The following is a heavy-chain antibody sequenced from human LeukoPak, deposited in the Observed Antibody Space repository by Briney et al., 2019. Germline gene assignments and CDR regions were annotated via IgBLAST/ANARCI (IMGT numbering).Heavy chain of an antibody. CDR2: ISYDGSNK. CDR1: GFTFSSYA. V-gene: IGHV3-30-3*01. J-gene: IGHJ4*02. Sequence: GGSLRLSCAASGFTFSSYAMHWVGQAPGKGLEWVAVISYDGSNKYYADSVKGRFTISRDNSKNTLYLQMNSLRAEDTAVYYCARVGDSSGYTFFDYWGQGTLVTVSS. D-gene: IGHD3-22*01. CDR3: ARVGDSSGYTFFDY.